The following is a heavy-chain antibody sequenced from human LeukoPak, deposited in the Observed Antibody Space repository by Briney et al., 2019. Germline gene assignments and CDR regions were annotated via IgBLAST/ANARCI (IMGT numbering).Heavy chain of an antibody. V-gene: IGHV3-48*03. Sequence: TGGSLRLSCAASGXTLSSYEMNWVRQAPGKGLEWVSYISSSGSTIYYADSVKGRFTISRDNAKNSLYLQMNSLRAEDTAVYYCARVEDYYDSSGYSAWDYWGQGTLVTVSS. CDR1: GXTLSSYE. CDR2: ISSSGSTI. CDR3: ARVEDYYDSSGYSAWDY. J-gene: IGHJ4*02. D-gene: IGHD3-22*01.